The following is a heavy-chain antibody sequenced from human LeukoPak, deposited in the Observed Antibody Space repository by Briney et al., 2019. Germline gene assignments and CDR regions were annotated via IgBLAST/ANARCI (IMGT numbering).Heavy chain of an antibody. V-gene: IGHV1-46*01. CDR2: INPSGGST. CDR1: GYTFTSYY. Sequence: ASVKVSCKASGYTFTSYYMHWVRQAPGQGLEWMGIINPSGGSTSYAQKFQGRVTMTRDTSTSTVYMELSSLRSEDTAVYYCARESRPTSFDWLLPNFDYWGQGTLVTVSS. J-gene: IGHJ4*02. CDR3: ARESRPTSFDWLLPNFDY. D-gene: IGHD3-9*01.